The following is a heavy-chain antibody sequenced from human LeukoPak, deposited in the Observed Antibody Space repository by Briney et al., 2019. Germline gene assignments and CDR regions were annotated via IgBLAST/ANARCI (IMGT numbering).Heavy chain of an antibody. CDR1: GFTFSSYA. CDR3: ARSGYDFWSGYYIGEGWSGYFDL. Sequence: GGSLRLSCAASGFTFSSYAMHWVRQAPGKGLEWVAVISYDGSNKYYADSVKGRFTISRDNSKNTLYLQMNSLRAEDTAVYYCARSGYDFWSGYYIGEGWSGYFDLWGRGTLVTVSS. D-gene: IGHD3-3*01. J-gene: IGHJ2*01. CDR2: ISYDGSNK. V-gene: IGHV3-30-3*01.